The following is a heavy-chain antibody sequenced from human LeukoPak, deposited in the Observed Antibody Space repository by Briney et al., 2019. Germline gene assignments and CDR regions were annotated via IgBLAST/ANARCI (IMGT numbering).Heavy chain of an antibody. CDR2: ISSSSSYI. D-gene: IGHD1-14*01. J-gene: IGHJ4*02. V-gene: IGHV3-21*01. Sequence: GGSLRLSCAASGLTFSSYNMNWVRQAPGKGLEWVSFISSSSSYIYYADSVKGRFTISRDNAKNSLFRQMNSLRAEDTAVYYCARGTPTTRDFDSWGQGTLVTVSS. CDR1: GLTFSSYN. CDR3: ARGTPTTRDFDS.